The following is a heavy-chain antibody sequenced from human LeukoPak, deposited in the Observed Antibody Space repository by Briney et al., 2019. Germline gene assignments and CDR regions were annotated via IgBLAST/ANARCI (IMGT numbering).Heavy chain of an antibody. CDR1: GFTFSSSG. V-gene: IGHV3-30*02. CDR2: MWYGGSGTNK. CDR3: AKGEGYSYAY. D-gene: IGHD5-18*01. Sequence: GGSLRLSCAASGFTFSSSGMHWVRQAPGKGLEWLTYMWYGGSGTNKYSADSVKGRFTISRDNSKNTMYLQMNSLRAEDTAVYYCAKGEGYSYAYWGQRTLVTVSS. J-gene: IGHJ4*02.